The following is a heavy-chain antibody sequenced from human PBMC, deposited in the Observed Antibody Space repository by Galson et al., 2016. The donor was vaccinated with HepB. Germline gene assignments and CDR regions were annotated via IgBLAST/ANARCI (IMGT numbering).Heavy chain of an antibody. CDR3: ARDDSGGWYGFHYGMDV. J-gene: IGHJ6*02. CDR2: ISDDESNE. V-gene: IGHV3-30*03. D-gene: IGHD6-19*01. Sequence: ASGFTFSNYGMHWVRQAPGKGLEWVAVISDDESNEYYADSVKGRFTISRDNSKTTLYLQMTSLRAANTAVYYCARDDSGGWYGFHYGMDVWGQGTTVTVSS. CDR1: GFTFSNYG.